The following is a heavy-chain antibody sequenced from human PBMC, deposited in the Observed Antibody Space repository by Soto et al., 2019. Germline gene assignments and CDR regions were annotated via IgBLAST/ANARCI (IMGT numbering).Heavy chain of an antibody. CDR2: IKSKTDGGTT. CDR3: AKGAPRDGYNFHY. D-gene: IGHD5-12*01. V-gene: IGHV3-15*01. CDR1: GFTFSKAW. J-gene: IGHJ4*02. Sequence: PGGSLRLSCAASGFTFSKAWMSWVRQAPGKGLEWVGRIKSKTDGGTTDYAAPVKGRFTISRDDSKDTLYLQMNSLRAEDTAVYYCAKGAPRDGYNFHYWGQGTLVTVSS.